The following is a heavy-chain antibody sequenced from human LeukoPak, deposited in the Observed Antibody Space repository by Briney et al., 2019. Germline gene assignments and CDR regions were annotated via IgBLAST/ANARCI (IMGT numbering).Heavy chain of an antibody. Sequence: ASVKVSCKASGYTFTGCYMHWVRQAPGQGLEWMGWINPNSGGTNYAQKFQGRVTMTRDTSISTAYMELSRLRSDDTAVYYCARARDIVVVPAAIPDYYYXMXXWGKXTTVTX. V-gene: IGHV1-2*02. CDR1: GYTFTGCY. J-gene: IGHJ6*03. CDR2: INPNSGGT. CDR3: ARARDIVVVPAAIPDYYYXMXX. D-gene: IGHD2-2*02.